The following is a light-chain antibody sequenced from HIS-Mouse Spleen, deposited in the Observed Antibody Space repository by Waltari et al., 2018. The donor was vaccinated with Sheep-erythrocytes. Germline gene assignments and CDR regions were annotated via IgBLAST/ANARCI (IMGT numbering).Light chain of an antibody. V-gene: IGKV2-30*01. Sequence: DVVMTQSPLSLPVTLGQPASISCRSSQSLVYSDGNTYLNWFQQRPGQSRRRLIYKVSNRDSGVPDRFSGSGSGTDFTLKISRVEAEDVGVYYCMQGTHWLYTFGQGTKLEIK. CDR1: QSLVYSDGNTY. CDR3: MQGTHWLYT. J-gene: IGKJ2*01. CDR2: KVS.